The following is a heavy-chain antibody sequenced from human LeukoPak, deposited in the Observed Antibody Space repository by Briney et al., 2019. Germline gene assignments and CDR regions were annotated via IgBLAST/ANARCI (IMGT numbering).Heavy chain of an antibody. CDR2: ISSSSSYI. V-gene: IGHV3-21*06. CDR3: ARERRVAVAGTPDY. J-gene: IGHJ4*02. D-gene: IGHD6-19*01. CDR1: GFTFSSYS. Sequence: GGSLRLSCAASGFTFSSYSMNWVRQAPGKGLESVSSISSSSSYIYYADSVKGRFTISRDNAKNSLYLQMNSLRAEDTAVYYCARERRVAVAGTPDYWGLGTLVTVSS.